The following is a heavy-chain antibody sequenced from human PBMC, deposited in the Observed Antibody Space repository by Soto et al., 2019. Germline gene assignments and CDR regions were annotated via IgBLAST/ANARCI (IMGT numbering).Heavy chain of an antibody. CDR2: IIPIFGTA. CDR3: ARRGSYYDAYFDY. Sequence: ASVKVSCKASGGTFSSYAISWVRQAPGQGLEWMGGIIPIFGTANYAQKFQGRVTITADESTSTAYMELSSLRSEDTAVYYCARRGSYYDAYFDYWGQGTLVTVSS. J-gene: IGHJ4*02. V-gene: IGHV1-69*13. CDR1: GGTFSSYA. D-gene: IGHD1-26*01.